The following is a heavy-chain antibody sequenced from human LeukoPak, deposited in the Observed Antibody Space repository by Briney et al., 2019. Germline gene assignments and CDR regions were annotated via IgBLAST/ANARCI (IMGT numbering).Heavy chain of an antibody. V-gene: IGHV4-59*01. D-gene: IGHD6-13*01. CDR3: ARADSSRWYGSWFDP. CDR2: IYYSGST. Sequence: SETLSLTCTVSGGSISSYYWSWIRQPPGKGLEWIGYIYYSGSTNYNPSLKSRVTISVDTSKNQFSLKLSSVTAADTAVYYCARADSSRWYGSWFDPWGQGTLVTVSS. J-gene: IGHJ5*02. CDR1: GGSISSYY.